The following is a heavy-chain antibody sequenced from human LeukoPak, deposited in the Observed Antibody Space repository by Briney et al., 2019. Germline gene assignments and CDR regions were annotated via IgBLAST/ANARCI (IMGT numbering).Heavy chain of an antibody. D-gene: IGHD5-24*01. CDR1: GFTFSLYN. V-gene: IGHV3-21*01. CDR3: AREGDGYKGVYAFDI. CDR2: ISSSSSYM. Sequence: PGGSLRLSCAASGFTFSLYNMNWVRQAPGKGLEWVSSISSSSSYMSYADSTKGRFTISRDNAKNSLYLQMNTLRAEDAAVYYCAREGDGYKGVYAFDIWGQGTLATVSS. J-gene: IGHJ3*02.